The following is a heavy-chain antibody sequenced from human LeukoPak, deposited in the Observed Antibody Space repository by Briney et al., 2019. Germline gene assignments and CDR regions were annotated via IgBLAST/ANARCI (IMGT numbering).Heavy chain of an antibody. D-gene: IGHD6-13*01. CDR2: ISGSGGST. CDR1: GFTLSTYA. V-gene: IGHV3-23*01. Sequence: PGGSLRLSCTASGFTLSTYAMSWVRQAPGKGLEWVSAISGSGGSTYYADSVKGRFTISRDNSKNTLYLQMNSLRAEDTAVYYCAKDPVSSSWSVCWFDPWGQGTLVTVSS. CDR3: AKDPVSSSWSVCWFDP. J-gene: IGHJ5*02.